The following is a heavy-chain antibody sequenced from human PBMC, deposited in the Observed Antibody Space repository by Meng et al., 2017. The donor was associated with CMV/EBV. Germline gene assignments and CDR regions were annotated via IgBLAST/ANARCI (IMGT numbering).Heavy chain of an antibody. J-gene: IGHJ6*02. CDR2: ISAYNSNT. CDR3: ARATYYDFWSGYPPDV. D-gene: IGHD3-3*01. Sequence: ASVKVSCKASGYTFTSYGISWVRQAPGQGLEWMGWISAYNSNTNYAQKLQGRVTMTTDTSTSTAYMELRSLRSDDTAVYYCARATYYDFWSGYPPDVWGQGTTVTVSS. V-gene: IGHV1-18*01. CDR1: GYTFTSYG.